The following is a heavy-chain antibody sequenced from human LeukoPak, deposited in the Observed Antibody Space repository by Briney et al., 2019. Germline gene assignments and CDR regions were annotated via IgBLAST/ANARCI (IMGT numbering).Heavy chain of an antibody. V-gene: IGHV1-69*13. D-gene: IGHD3-10*01. CDR2: IIPIFGTA. Sequence: GASVKVSCKASGFTFTSSAMQWVRQAPGQGLEWMGGIIPIFGTANYAQKFQGRVTITADESTSTAYMELSSLRSEDTAVYYCASSSTSYGSGRPMYYFDYWGQGTLVTVSS. CDR1: GFTFTSSA. J-gene: IGHJ4*02. CDR3: ASSSTSYGSGRPMYYFDY.